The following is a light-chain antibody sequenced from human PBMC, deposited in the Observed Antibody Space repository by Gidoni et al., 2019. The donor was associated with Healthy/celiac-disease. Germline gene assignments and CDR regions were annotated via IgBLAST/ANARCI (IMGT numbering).Light chain of an antibody. CDR3: QSYDSSNWV. Sequence: NFMLTQPHSVSECPGKTVTISCTGSSGSIASNYVQWYQQRPGSAPTTVIYEDNQRPSGVPDRFSGSIDSSSNSASLTISGLKTEDEADYYCQSYDSSNWVFGGGTKLTVL. V-gene: IGLV6-57*02. CDR2: EDN. CDR1: SGSIASNY. J-gene: IGLJ3*02.